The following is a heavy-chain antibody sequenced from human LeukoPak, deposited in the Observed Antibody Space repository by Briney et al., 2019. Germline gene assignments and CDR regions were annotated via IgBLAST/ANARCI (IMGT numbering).Heavy chain of an antibody. CDR2: INPNSGGT. Sequence: ASVKASCKASGYTFTGYYMHWVRQAPGQGLEWMGWINPNSGGTNYAQKFQGRVTMTRDTSISTAYMELSRLGSDDTAVYYCARASTQQLVLYYWGQGTLVTVSS. CDR1: GYTFTGYY. V-gene: IGHV1-2*02. D-gene: IGHD6-13*01. J-gene: IGHJ4*02. CDR3: ARASTQQLVLYY.